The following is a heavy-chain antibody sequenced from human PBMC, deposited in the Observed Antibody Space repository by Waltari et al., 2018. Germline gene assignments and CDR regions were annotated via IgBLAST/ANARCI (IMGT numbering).Heavy chain of an antibody. CDR1: GYTFTRYY. Sequence: QVQLVQSGAEVKKPGASVKVSCKASGYTFTRYYMHWVRQAPGQGLEWMGRINPRGGSTSYAQKFQGRVTMTRDTSTSTVYMELSSLRSEDTAVYFCASSTTVTTNWYFDLWGRGTLVTVSS. V-gene: IGHV1-46*01. CDR2: INPRGGST. CDR3: ASSTTVTTNWYFDL. J-gene: IGHJ2*01. D-gene: IGHD4-17*01.